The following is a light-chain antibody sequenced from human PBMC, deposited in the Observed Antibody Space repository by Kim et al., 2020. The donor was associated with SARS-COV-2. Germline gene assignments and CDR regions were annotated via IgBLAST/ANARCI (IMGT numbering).Light chain of an antibody. Sequence: QSALTQPASVSGSPGQSITISCTGTSSDIGNYNYVSWYQQDPGKAPKLMIYDVNKRPSGISNRFSGSKSDNTASLTISGLQAEDEADYYCNSYTTNNTCVFGTGTKVTVL. V-gene: IGLV2-14*01. J-gene: IGLJ1*01. CDR1: SSDIGNYNY. CDR2: DVN. CDR3: NSYTTNNTCV.